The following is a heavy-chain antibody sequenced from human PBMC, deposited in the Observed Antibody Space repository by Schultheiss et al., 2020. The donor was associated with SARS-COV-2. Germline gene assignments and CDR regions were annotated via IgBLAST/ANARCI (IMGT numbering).Heavy chain of an antibody. CDR1: GFTFSNSD. CDR2: INGDGSTI. CDR3: ARVFCSGSSCYVAFDI. D-gene: IGHD2-15*01. J-gene: IGHJ3*02. Sequence: GSLRLSCAASGFTFSNSDMNWVRQAPGEGLMWVSRINGDGSTINYADSVKGRFTISRDNAKNTLFLQMNSLRAEDTAVYYCARVFCSGSSCYVAFDIWGQGTMVTVSS. V-gene: IGHV3-74*01.